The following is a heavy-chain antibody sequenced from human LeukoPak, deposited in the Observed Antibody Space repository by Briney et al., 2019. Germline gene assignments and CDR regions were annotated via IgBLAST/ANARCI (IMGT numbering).Heavy chain of an antibody. J-gene: IGHJ3*02. CDR3: ARLATYYDFWSGYSGAFDI. Sequence: PGGSLRLSCAASGFTFSSYAMSWVRQPPGKGLEWIGSIYYSGSTYYNPSLKSRVTISVDTSKNQFSLKLSSVTAADTAVYYCARLATYYDFWSGYSGAFDIWGQGTMVTVSS. CDR1: GFTFSSYA. V-gene: IGHV4-39*01. CDR2: IYYSGST. D-gene: IGHD3-3*01.